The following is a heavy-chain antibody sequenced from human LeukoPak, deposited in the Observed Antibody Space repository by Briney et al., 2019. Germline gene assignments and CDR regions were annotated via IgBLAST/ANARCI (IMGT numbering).Heavy chain of an antibody. CDR2: ISDSGGST. CDR3: AKDYYDSSSYYYPVNYFDY. D-gene: IGHD3-22*01. J-gene: IGHJ4*02. Sequence: PGGSLRLSCAASGFSFSSYAMNWLRQAPGKGLEWVSGISDSGGSTYSADSVKGRFTISRDNSKSTLYLQMNSLRADDTAVYYCAKDYYDSSSYYYPVNYFDYWGQGTLVTVSS. V-gene: IGHV3-23*01. CDR1: GFSFSSYA.